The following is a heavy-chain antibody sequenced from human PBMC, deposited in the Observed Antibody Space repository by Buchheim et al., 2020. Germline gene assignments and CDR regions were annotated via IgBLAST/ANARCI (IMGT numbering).Heavy chain of an antibody. CDR3: ASPLYGGNSVRDY. CDR2: IYYSGST. J-gene: IGHJ4*02. Sequence: QVQLQESGPGLVKPSETLSLTCTVSGGSFTNFYWTWIRQSPGKGLEWIGYIYYSGSTYYNPSLKSRVTISVDTSQNQFSLKLSSVTAADTAVYYCASPLYGGNSVRDYWGQGTL. CDR1: GGSFTNFY. V-gene: IGHV4-59*08. D-gene: IGHD4-23*01.